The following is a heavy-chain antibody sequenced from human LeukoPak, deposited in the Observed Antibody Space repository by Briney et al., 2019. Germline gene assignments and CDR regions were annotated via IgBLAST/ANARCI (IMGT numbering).Heavy chain of an antibody. J-gene: IGHJ3*02. D-gene: IGHD6-19*01. CDR1: GYSISSGYY. CDR3: ARPALQCLTGGAFDI. Sequence: SQTLSLTCAVSGYSISSGYYWGWIRQPPGKGLEWIGSIYHSGSTYYNPSLKSRVTISVDTSKNQFSLKLSSVTAADTAVYYCARPALQCLTGGAFDIWGQGTMVTVSS. CDR2: IYHSGST. V-gene: IGHV4-38-2*01.